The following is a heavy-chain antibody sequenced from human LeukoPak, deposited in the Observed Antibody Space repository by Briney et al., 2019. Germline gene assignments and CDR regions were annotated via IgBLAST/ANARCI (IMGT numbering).Heavy chain of an antibody. CDR3: ARGRDWNHGLYANWFDP. CDR1: GGSISSSSYY. J-gene: IGHJ5*02. D-gene: IGHD1-1*01. Sequence: SETLSLTCTVSGGSISSSSYYWGWIRQPPGKGLEWIGSIYYSGSTYYNPSLKSRVTISVDTSKNQFSLKLSSVTAADTAVYYCARGRDWNHGLYANWFDPWGQGTLVTVSS. V-gene: IGHV4-39*01. CDR2: IYYSGST.